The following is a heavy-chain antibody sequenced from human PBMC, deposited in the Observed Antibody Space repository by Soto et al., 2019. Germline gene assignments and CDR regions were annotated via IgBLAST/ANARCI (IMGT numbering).Heavy chain of an antibody. Sequence: EVQLVESGGGLVQPGGSLRLSCAASGFTFGSYWMNWVRQAPGKGPEWVANIDKDGSEKNYVDSVKGRFTISRDNAKNSLYLQMNGLRAEDTAVCYCAGGSGWESDFWGQGTHVTVSS. CDR1: GFTFGSYW. D-gene: IGHD6-19*01. J-gene: IGHJ4*01. CDR3: AGGSGWESDF. CDR2: IDKDGSEK. V-gene: IGHV3-7*05.